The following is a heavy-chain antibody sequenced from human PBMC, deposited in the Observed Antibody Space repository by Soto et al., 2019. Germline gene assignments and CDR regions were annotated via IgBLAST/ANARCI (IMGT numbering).Heavy chain of an antibody. CDR2: IYPGDSDT. CDR1: GYNFTSYW. Sequence: GESLKISCTGFGYNFTSYWIAWVRQMPGKGLEWMGIIYPGDSDTRYSPSFQGQVTISADRSINTAYLQWSSLKASDTAMYYCSRSRSWLMGIGDSYYRMDFSGQGTSDTVSS. CDR3: SRSRSWLMGIGDSYYRMDF. D-gene: IGHD3-10*01. V-gene: IGHV5-51*01. J-gene: IGHJ6*02.